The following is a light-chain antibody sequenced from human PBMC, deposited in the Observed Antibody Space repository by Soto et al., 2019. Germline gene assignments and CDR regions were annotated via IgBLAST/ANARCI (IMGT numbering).Light chain of an antibody. J-gene: IGKJ5*01. CDR2: GAA. CDR1: QSVSSSF. CDR3: QQYNNWPPIT. V-gene: IGKV3-20*01. Sequence: ENVLTQSPGTLSLSPGERATLSCRASQSVSSSFLAWYQQKPGQAPRLLIYGAASRATGIPDRFSGSGSGTDFTLTISRLEPEDVAVYYCQQYNNWPPITFGQGTRLENK.